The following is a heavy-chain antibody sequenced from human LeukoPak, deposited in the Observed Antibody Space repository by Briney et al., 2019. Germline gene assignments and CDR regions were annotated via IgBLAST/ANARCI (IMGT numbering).Heavy chain of an antibody. CDR3: AKSIAARANRMTFDY. D-gene: IGHD6-6*01. CDR1: GFTFSSYG. J-gene: IGHJ4*02. Sequence: GGSLRLSCAASGFTFSSYGMHWVRQAPGKGLEWVAFIRYDGSNKYYADSVKGRFTISRDNSKNTLYLQMNSLRAEDTAVYYCAKSIAARANRMTFDYWGQGTLVTVSS. V-gene: IGHV3-30*02. CDR2: IRYDGSNK.